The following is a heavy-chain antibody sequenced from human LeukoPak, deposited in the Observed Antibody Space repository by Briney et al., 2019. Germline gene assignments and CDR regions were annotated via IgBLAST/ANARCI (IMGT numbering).Heavy chain of an antibody. Sequence: PGGSLRLSXAASGFTFRSYSMNWVRQAPGKGLEWVSSISSSSSYIYYADSVKGRFTISRDNAKNSLYLQMNSLRAEDTAVYYCAREPAYCGGDCYNPYYFDYWGQGTLVTVSS. CDR1: GFTFRSYS. J-gene: IGHJ4*02. V-gene: IGHV3-21*01. CDR3: AREPAYCGGDCYNPYYFDY. D-gene: IGHD2-21*02. CDR2: ISSSSSYI.